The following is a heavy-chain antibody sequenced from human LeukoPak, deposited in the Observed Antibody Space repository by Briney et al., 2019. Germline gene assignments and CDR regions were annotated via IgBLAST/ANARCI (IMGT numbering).Heavy chain of an antibody. CDR1: GYTFTSYG. D-gene: IGHD3-16*02. CDR3: ARGSIMITFGGVIVPSIDY. J-gene: IGHJ4*02. V-gene: IGHV1-18*01. CDR2: ISAYNGNT. Sequence: GASVKVSCKASGYTFTSYGISWVRQAPGQGLEWMGWISAYNGNTNYAQKLQGRVTMTTDTSTSTAYMELRSLRSDDTAVYYCARGSIMITFGGVIVPSIDYWGQGTLVTVSS.